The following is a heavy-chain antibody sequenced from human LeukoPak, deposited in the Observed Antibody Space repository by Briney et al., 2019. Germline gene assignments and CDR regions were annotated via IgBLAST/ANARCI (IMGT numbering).Heavy chain of an antibody. V-gene: IGHV3-49*03. J-gene: IGHJ4*02. Sequence: GGSLRLSCTASGFTFGDYAMSWFRQAPVKGLEWVGFIRSKAYGGATEYAASVKGRFTISRDDSKSIAYLQMNSLKTEDTAVYYCTREAYYYDSSGYYRDLLDYWGQGTLVTVSS. D-gene: IGHD3-22*01. CDR3: TREAYYYDSSGYYRDLLDY. CDR2: IRSKAYGGAT. CDR1: GFTFGDYA.